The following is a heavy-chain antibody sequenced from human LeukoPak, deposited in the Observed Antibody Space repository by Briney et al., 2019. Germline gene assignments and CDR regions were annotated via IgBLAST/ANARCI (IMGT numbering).Heavy chain of an antibody. V-gene: IGHV1-18*01. D-gene: IGHD5-18*01. CDR1: GYTFTTYG. CDR2: ISSYNGNT. CDR3: ARHYWDGYGDYTAMVLDY. J-gene: IGHJ4*02. Sequence: ASVKVSCKASGYTFTTYGISWVRQAPGQGLEWMGWISSYNGNTNYAQKLQGRVTMTTDTSTSTAYLQWSSLKASDTAMYYCARHYWDGYGDYTAMVLDYWGQGTLVTVSS.